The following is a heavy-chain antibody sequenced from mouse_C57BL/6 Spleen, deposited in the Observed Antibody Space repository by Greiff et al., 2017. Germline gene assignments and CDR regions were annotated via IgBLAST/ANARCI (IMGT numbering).Heavy chain of an antibody. CDR2: IDPSDSET. D-gene: IGHD1-1*01. CDR3: ARGGSYFDGSSYGGYFDV. CDR1: GYTFTSYW. V-gene: IGHV1-52*01. J-gene: IGHJ1*03. Sequence: QVQLQQPGAELVRPGSSVKLSCKASGYTFTSYWMHWVKQRPIQGLEWIGNIDPSDSETHYNQKFKDKATLTVDKSSSPAYLQLSGLTSEDAAVYYWARGGSYFDGSSYGGYFDVWGTGTTVTVSS.